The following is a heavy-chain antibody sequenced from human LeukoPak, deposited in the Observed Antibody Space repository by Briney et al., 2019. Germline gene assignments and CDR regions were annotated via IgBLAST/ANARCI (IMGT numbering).Heavy chain of an antibody. J-gene: IGHJ6*03. CDR2: ISGSGGST. Sequence: PGGSLRLSCAASRFTFSSYAMSWVRQAPGKGLEWVSAISGSGGSTYYADSVKGRFTISRDNSKNTLYLQMNSLRAEDTAVDSCAKEVVVPAAIRYYYYYYYMDVWGKGTTVTVSS. CDR1: RFTFSSYA. D-gene: IGHD2-2*01. CDR3: AKEVVVPAAIRYYYYYYYMDV. V-gene: IGHV3-23*01.